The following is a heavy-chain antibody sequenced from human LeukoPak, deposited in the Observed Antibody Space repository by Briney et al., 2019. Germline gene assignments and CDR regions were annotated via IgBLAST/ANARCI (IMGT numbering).Heavy chain of an antibody. CDR2: ISGSGGSP. CDR3: AKGDDFWSGPGLNWFDP. V-gene: IGHV3-23*01. Sequence: GGSLRLSCAASGFTFSSYAMSWVRQAPGKGLEWVSAISGSGGSPYYADSVKGRFTISRDNSKNTLYLQMNSLRAEDTAVYYCAKGDDFWSGPGLNWFDPWGQGTLVTVSS. J-gene: IGHJ5*02. CDR1: GFTFSSYA. D-gene: IGHD3-3*01.